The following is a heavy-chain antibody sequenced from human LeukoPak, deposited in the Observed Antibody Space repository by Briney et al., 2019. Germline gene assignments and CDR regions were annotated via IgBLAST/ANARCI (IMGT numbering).Heavy chain of an antibody. V-gene: IGHV3-23*01. CDR3: AKGNWTL. CDR1: GFTFSSYG. J-gene: IGHJ4*02. CDR2: ISGSGGST. Sequence: GGSLRLSCAASGFTFSSYGMIWVRQAPGKGLEWVSGISGSGGSTYVADSVKGRFTVSRGNSKNTLYLQMNSLRAEDTAVYYCAKGNWTLWGQGTLVTVSS. D-gene: IGHD1-20*01.